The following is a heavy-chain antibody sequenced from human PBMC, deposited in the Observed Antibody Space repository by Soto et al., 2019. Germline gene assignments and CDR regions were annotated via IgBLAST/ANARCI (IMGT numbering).Heavy chain of an antibody. V-gene: IGHV4-4*07. D-gene: IGHD6-25*01. CDR1: GASMNSYH. Sequence: SETLSLTCTVSGASMNSYHWSWIRQPAGKGLEWIGHIHSSGSTNYNPSLKSRVTMSVDTSKNQFSLRLMSLTAADTAVYYCARDQGVAAAGITWFDPWGQGSLVNV. CDR2: IHSSGST. CDR3: ARDQGVAAAGITWFDP. J-gene: IGHJ5*02.